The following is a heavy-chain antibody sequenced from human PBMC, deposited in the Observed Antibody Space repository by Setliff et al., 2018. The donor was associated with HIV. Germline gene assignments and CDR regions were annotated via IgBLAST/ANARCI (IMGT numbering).Heavy chain of an antibody. CDR1: GGSISTSSYY. D-gene: IGHD2-2*01. CDR3: ARRRGDVVVPAAIDYYYGMDV. J-gene: IGHJ6*02. CDR2: IYYDGST. Sequence: SETLSLTCTVSGGSISTSSYYWGWIRQSPGKGLEWIGTIYYDGSTYYNPSLKSRVTILGDTSKNQFSLNLSSVTAADTAVYYCARRRGDVVVPAAIDYYYGMDVWGQGTTVTVSS. V-gene: IGHV4-39*07.